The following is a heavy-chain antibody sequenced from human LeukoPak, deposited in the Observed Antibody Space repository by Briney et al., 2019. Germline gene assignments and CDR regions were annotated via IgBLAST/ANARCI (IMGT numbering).Heavy chain of an antibody. Sequence: ASVKVSCKASGYTFTSYGISWVRQAPGQGLEWMGWISSYNGNTNYAQKLQGRVTMSTDTSTGTAYMEPSSLRSEDTAVYYCASESGSGSYYYFDYWGQGTLVTVSS. CDR3: ASESGSGSYYYFDY. J-gene: IGHJ4*02. CDR1: GYTFTSYG. CDR2: ISSYNGNT. V-gene: IGHV1-18*01. D-gene: IGHD3-10*01.